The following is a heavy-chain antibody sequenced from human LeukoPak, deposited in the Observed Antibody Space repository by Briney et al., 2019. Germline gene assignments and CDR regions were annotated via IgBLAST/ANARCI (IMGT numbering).Heavy chain of an antibody. Sequence: SETLSLSCTVSGGSISSSCYYWGWIRQPPGKGLEWNGSVYYSERTYYNPSLKSRATLSVDTSKNQFSLKQSSVTAADTAVYYCARISYYDFWSGYDYIYMDVWGKGTTVTVSS. J-gene: IGHJ6*03. CDR2: VYYSERT. CDR1: GGSISSSCYY. D-gene: IGHD3-3*01. CDR3: ARISYYDFWSGYDYIYMDV. V-gene: IGHV4-39*01.